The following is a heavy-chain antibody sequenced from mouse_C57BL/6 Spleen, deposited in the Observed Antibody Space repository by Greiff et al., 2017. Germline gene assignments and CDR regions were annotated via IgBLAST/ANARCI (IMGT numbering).Heavy chain of an antibody. Sequence: VQLQQSGAELARPGASVKLSCKASGYTFTSYGISWVKQRTGQGLEWIGEIYPRSGNTYYNEKFKGKATLTADKSSSTAYMELRSLTSEDSAVYFCARGGPDSSYAWYFDVWGTGTTVTVSS. D-gene: IGHD1-1*01. V-gene: IGHV1-81*01. CDR3: ARGGPDSSYAWYFDV. J-gene: IGHJ1*03. CDR2: IYPRSGNT. CDR1: GYTFTSYG.